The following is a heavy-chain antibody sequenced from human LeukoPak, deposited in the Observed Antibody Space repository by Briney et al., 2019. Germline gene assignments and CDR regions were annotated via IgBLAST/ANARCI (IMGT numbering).Heavy chain of an antibody. CDR2: ISGSGGST. V-gene: IGHV3-23*01. Sequence: GGSLRLSCAASGFTFSSYDMTWVRQAPGKGLEWVSAISGSGGSTYYADSVKGRFTISRDNSKNTLYLQMNSLRAEDTAVYYCAKDPKQWLVEFDYWGQGTLVTVSS. D-gene: IGHD6-19*01. J-gene: IGHJ4*02. CDR3: AKDPKQWLVEFDY. CDR1: GFTFSSYD.